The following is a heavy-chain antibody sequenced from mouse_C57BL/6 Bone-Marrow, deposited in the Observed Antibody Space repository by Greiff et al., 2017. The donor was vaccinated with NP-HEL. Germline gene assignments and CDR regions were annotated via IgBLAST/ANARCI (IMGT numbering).Heavy chain of an antibody. CDR2: IYPGRGST. J-gene: IGHJ2*01. D-gene: IGHD1-1*01. CDR1: GYTFTSYW. Sequence: QVQLQQPGAELVKPGASVKMSCKASGYTFTSYWITWVKQRPGQGLEWIGDIYPGRGSTNYNEKFKSKATLTVDTSSSTAYRQLSSLTSEDSAVYYCARYWGYYYGSFDYWGQGTTLTVSS. CDR3: ARYWGYYYGSFDY. V-gene: IGHV1-55*01.